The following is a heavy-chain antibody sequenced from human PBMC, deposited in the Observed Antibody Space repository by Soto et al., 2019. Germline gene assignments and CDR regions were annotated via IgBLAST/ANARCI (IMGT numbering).Heavy chain of an antibody. CDR1: GGSISTDSYN. D-gene: IGHD3-3*01. J-gene: IGHJ3*01. CDR3: ARFFGNAFDV. Sequence: QLQLQESGPGLVKPSETLSLTCSVSGGSISTDSYNWDWIRQSTGKGLEWIGTIYYDGTPSYNPSLKSQVTISVDTSRNHFSLKVKSVPAADTAMYYCARFFGNAFDVWGQGTMVKVSS. V-gene: IGHV4-39*02. CDR2: IYYDGTP.